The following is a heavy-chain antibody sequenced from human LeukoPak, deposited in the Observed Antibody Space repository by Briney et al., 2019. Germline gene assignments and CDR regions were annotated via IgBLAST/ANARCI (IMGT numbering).Heavy chain of an antibody. CDR3: AREMATTKQYNWFDP. J-gene: IGHJ5*02. Sequence: SETLSLTCGVSGHSFSSDSFWGWIRQPPGQGLEWIGSIHERGSTFYNPSLKSRVTISIDTSKNQFSLNVSSVTAADTAVYYCAREMATTKQYNWFDPWGQGTLVTVSS. D-gene: IGHD5-24*01. V-gene: IGHV4-38-2*02. CDR2: IHERGST. CDR1: GHSFSSDSF.